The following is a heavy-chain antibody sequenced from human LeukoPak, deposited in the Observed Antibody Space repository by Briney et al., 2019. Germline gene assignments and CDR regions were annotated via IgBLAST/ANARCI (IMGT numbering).Heavy chain of an antibody. CDR2: IYYSGGT. Sequence: PSETLSLTCTVSGGSISSYYWSWIRQPPGKGLEWIGYIYYSGGTYYNPSLKSRVTISVDTSKNQFSLKLSSVTAADTAVYYCARGPTYYDFWSGYQRAHYFDYWGQGTLVTVSS. V-gene: IGHV4-30-4*01. J-gene: IGHJ4*02. CDR1: GGSISSYY. D-gene: IGHD3-3*01. CDR3: ARGPTYYDFWSGYQRAHYFDY.